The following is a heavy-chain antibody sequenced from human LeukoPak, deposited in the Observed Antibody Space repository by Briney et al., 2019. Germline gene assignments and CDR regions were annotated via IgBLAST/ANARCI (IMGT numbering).Heavy chain of an antibody. CDR1: GFTFSSYA. CDR3: AKRYCSGGSCYSFDY. Sequence: GGSLRLSCAASGFTFSSYALTWVRQAPGKGLEWISIISGGGSSAYYTDSVQGRFTISRDNSKSTLYLQMDSLGAEDTAVYYCAKRYCSGGSCYSFDYWGQGTLVTVSS. D-gene: IGHD2-15*01. CDR2: ISGGGSSA. V-gene: IGHV3-23*01. J-gene: IGHJ4*02.